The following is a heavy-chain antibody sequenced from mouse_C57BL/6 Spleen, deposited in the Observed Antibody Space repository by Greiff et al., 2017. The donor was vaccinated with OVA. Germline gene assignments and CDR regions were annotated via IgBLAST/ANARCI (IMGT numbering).Heavy chain of an antibody. D-gene: IGHD4-1*02. V-gene: IGHV14-4*01. CDR2: IDPENGDT. Sequence: DVQLQESGAELVRPGASVKLSCTASGFNIKDDYMHWVKQRPEQGLEWIGWIDPENGDTEYASKFQGKATITADTSSNTAYLQLRRLTSEDTAVYYCTPTGTFDYWGQGTTLTVSS. J-gene: IGHJ2*01. CDR3: TPTGTFDY. CDR1: GFNIKDDY.